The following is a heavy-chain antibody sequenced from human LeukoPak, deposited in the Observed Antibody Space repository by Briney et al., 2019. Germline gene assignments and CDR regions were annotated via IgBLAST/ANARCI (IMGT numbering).Heavy chain of an antibody. V-gene: IGHV4-59*08. J-gene: IGHJ5*02. CDR1: GFTFSSYS. CDR2: IYYSGST. Sequence: LRLSCAASGFTFSSYSMNWVRQAPGKGLEWIGYIYYSGSTNYNPSLKSRVTISVDTSKNQFSLKLSSVTAADTAVYYCARRVSVAGTGWWFDPWGQGTLVTVSS. CDR3: ARRVSVAGTGWWFDP. D-gene: IGHD6-19*01.